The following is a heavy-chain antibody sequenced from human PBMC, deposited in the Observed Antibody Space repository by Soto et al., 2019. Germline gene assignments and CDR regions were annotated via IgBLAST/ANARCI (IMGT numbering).Heavy chain of an antibody. CDR3: AQDRATYSSSYVDY. V-gene: IGHV3-23*01. CDR2: IGGRGDRR. Sequence: ELQLSESGGGLVQPWGSLGLSCAASGVTFSSYALNWHRQAPGTGLEWVSGIGGRGDRRNYADTVKGRFNISRDNSKNTLHLQRSSLSAEDTAVYYCAQDRATYSSSYVDYWGKGTLVTVSS. D-gene: IGHD6-6*01. CDR1: GVTFSSYA. J-gene: IGHJ4*02.